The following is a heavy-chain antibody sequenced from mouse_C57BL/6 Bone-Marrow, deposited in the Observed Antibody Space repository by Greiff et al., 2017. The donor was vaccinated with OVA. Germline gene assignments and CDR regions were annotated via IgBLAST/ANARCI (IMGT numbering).Heavy chain of an antibody. J-gene: IGHJ1*03. Sequence: QVHVKQSGAELARPGASVKLSCKASGYTFTSYGISWVKQRTGQGLEWIGEIYPRSGNTYYNEKFKGKATLTADKSSSTAYMELRSLTSEDSAVYFCDYYGSSYWYFDVWGTGTTVTVSS. V-gene: IGHV1-81*01. D-gene: IGHD1-1*01. CDR2: IYPRSGNT. CDR3: DYYGSSYWYFDV. CDR1: GYTFTSYG.